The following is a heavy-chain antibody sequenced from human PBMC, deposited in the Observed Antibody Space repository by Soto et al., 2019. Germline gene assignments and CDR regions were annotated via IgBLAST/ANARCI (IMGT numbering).Heavy chain of an antibody. J-gene: IGHJ4*02. CDR3: ARFTVPLDIVVLPAASFDF. Sequence: ASVKVSCKASGYTFTSCYIHWVRQAPGQGLGWMGGVNPNSGCANYAQRFQGRVSMARDTSISTAYMGLSRLVADDTAVYYCARFTVPLDIVVLPAASFDFWGQGALVTVSS. D-gene: IGHD2-2*01. CDR2: VNPNSGCA. V-gene: IGHV1-2*02. CDR1: GYTFTSCY.